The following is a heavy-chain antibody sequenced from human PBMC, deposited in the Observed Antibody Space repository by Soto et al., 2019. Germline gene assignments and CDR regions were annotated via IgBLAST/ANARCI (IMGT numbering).Heavy chain of an antibody. Sequence: PGASLKISSEGSGYSFSSHWIGWVRQMPGKGLEWMGIVYPGDSDTRYSPSFQGQVTISADKSISTAYLQWSSLRASDTAMSYCASCSSGYSYFDSWGQGTMVTVYS. V-gene: IGHV5-51*01. J-gene: IGHJ4*02. CDR3: ASCSSGYSYFDS. CDR1: GYSFSSHW. CDR2: VYPGDSDT. D-gene: IGHD3-22*01.